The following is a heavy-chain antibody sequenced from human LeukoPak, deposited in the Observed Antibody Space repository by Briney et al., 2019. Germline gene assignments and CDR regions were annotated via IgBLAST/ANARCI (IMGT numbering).Heavy chain of an antibody. CDR2: ISWNSGSI. V-gene: IGHV3-9*01. Sequence: GGSLRLSCAASGFTFDDYAMHRVRHAPGKGLEWVSGISWNSGSIGYADSVKGRFTISRDNAKNSLFLQMTSLRAEDTAMYYCARWKPRSDALDVWGKGTMVMVSS. CDR3: ARWKPRSDALDV. D-gene: IGHD5-24*01. J-gene: IGHJ3*01. CDR1: GFTFDDYA.